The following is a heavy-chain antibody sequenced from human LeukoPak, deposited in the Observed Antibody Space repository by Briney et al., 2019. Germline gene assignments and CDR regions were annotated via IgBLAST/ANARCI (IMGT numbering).Heavy chain of an antibody. J-gene: IGHJ4*02. D-gene: IGHD4-17*01. V-gene: IGHV3-30*02. Sequence: PGGSLRLSCAASGFTFSSYGIHWVRQAPGKGLEWVAFIRYDGSNKYYADSVKGRFTISRDNSKNTLYLQMNSLRAEDTALYYCAKDIGYGDYSIFDYWGQGTLVTVSS. CDR2: IRYDGSNK. CDR3: AKDIGYGDYSIFDY. CDR1: GFTFSSYG.